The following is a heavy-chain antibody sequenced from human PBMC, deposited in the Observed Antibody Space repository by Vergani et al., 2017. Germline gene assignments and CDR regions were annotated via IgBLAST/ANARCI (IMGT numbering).Heavy chain of an antibody. Sequence: QVQLQESGPGLVKPSETLSLTCTVSGGSISSSSYYWGWIRQPPGKGLEWIGSIYYSGSTYYNPSLKSRVTISVDTSKNQFSLKLSSVTAADTAVYYCARAEGGYYAFDIWGQGTMVTVSS. D-gene: IGHD3-22*01. CDR2: IYYSGST. V-gene: IGHV4-39*07. J-gene: IGHJ3*02. CDR1: GGSISSSSYY. CDR3: ARAEGGYYAFDI.